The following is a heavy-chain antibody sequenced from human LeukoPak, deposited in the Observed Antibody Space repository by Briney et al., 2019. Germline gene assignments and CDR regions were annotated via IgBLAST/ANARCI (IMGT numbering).Heavy chain of an antibody. CDR1: GFTFSSYG. Sequence: GRSLRLSCAASGFTFSSYGMHWVRQAPGKGLEWVAVIWYDGSNKYYADSVKGRFTISRDNAKNSLYLQMNSLRAEDTAVYYCARARAYQWSYSKGEALAPALYYYYGMDVWGQGTTVTVSS. CDR3: ARARAYQWSYSKGEALAPALYYYYGMDV. CDR2: IWYDGSNK. V-gene: IGHV3-33*01. D-gene: IGHD4-11*01. J-gene: IGHJ6*02.